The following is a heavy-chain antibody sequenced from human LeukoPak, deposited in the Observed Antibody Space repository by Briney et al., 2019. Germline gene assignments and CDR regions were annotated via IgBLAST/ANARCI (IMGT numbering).Heavy chain of an antibody. CDR3: ARSSGYYYPGFDP. D-gene: IGHD3-22*01. Sequence: SETLSLTCIVSGDSVSGYYWNWIRQPPGKGLEWIGYTHHSGSTNYNPSLKSRVTISVDTSKNQFSLKLSSVTAADTAVYYCARSSGYYYPGFDPWGQGTLVTVSS. V-gene: IGHV4-59*08. J-gene: IGHJ5*02. CDR2: THHSGST. CDR1: GDSVSGYY.